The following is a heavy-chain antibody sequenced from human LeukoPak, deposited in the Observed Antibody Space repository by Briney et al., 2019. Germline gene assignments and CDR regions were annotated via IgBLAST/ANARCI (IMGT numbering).Heavy chain of an antibody. V-gene: IGHV3-15*01. CDR2: IKSNADGGTT. CDR3: TTDSGKGGS. J-gene: IGHJ5*02. CDR1: GFIFSNAW. Sequence: GGSLRLSCAASGFIFSNAWMSWVRQAPGKGRRGFGRIKSNADGGTTDYAAPVKGRFTISRDDSKNTLYLQMNSLKTEDTAVFYCTTDSGKGGSWGQGTLVTVSS. D-gene: IGHD3-10*01.